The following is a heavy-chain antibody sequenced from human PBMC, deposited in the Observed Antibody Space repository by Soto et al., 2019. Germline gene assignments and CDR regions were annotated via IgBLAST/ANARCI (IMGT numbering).Heavy chain of an antibody. J-gene: IGHJ6*02. D-gene: IGHD1-26*01. CDR1: GGSFSGYY. CDR3: ARSVRATRFYYYYGMDV. V-gene: IGHV4-34*01. CDR2: INHSGST. Sequence: SETLSLTCAVYGGSFSGYYWSWIRQPPGKGLEWIGEINHSGSTNYNPSLKSRVTISVDTSKNQFSLKLSSVTAADTAVYYCARSVRATRFYYYYGMDVWGQGTTVT.